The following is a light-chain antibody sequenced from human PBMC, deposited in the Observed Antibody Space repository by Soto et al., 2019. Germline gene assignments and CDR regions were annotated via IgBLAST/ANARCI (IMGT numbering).Light chain of an antibody. CDR1: QSVSNY. CDR3: QQDLRPPLT. CDR2: AAS. J-gene: IGKJ3*01. V-gene: IGKV1-39*01. Sequence: SSYRASQSVSNYLNWYQQKPGKAPTLLIYAASTLHSGVPSRISGSGSGTDFTLTISSLQPEDFATYYCQQDLRPPLTFGPGTKVDIK.